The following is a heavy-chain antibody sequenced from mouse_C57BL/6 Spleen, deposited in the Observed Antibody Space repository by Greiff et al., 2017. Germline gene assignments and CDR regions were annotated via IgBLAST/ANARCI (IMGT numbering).Heavy chain of an antibody. CDR2: IYPGSGST. CDR1: GYTFTSYW. V-gene: IGHV1-55*01. CDR3: ARDYYGSSYFDY. D-gene: IGHD1-1*01. J-gene: IGHJ2*01. Sequence: QVQLQQPGAELVKPGASVKMSCKASGYTFTSYWITWVKQRPGQGLEWIGDIYPGSGSTNYNEKFKSKDTLTVDTSSSTAYMQLSSLTSEDSAVYYCARDYYGSSYFDYWGQGTTLTVSS.